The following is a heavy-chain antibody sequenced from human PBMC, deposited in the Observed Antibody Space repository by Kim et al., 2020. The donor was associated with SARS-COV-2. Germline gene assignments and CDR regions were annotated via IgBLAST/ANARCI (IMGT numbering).Heavy chain of an antibody. Sequence: GGSLRLSCAASGFSFSAYGMHWVRQAPGKGLEWVAVIGYHGTARYSADSVKGRCTISRDNFKDTLFLQMESLRAEDKAVYFCAKEPVMMPVVGGWYFDLWGRGTLVTVST. CDR2: IGYHGTAR. CDR3: AKEPVMMPVVGGWYFDL. D-gene: IGHD3-16*01. V-gene: IGHV3-30*18. CDR1: GFSFSAYG. J-gene: IGHJ2*01.